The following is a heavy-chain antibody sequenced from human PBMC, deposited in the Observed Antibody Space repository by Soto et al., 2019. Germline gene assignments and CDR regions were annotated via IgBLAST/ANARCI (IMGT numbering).Heavy chain of an antibody. J-gene: IGHJ6*02. CDR3: ARCSMEDYYYGMDV. CDR1: GFTVSSNY. Sequence: EVQLVESGGGLVQPGGSLRLSCAASGFTVSSNYMSWVRQAPGKGLEWVSVIYSGGSTYYADSVKGRFTISRDNSKNTLYLQMNSLRAEDTAVYYCARCSMEDYYYGMDVWGQGTTVTVSS. V-gene: IGHV3-66*01. D-gene: IGHD3-10*02. CDR2: IYSGGST.